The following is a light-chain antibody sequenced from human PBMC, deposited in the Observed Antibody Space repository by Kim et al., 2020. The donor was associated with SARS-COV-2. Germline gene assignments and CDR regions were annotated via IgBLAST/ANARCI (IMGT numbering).Light chain of an antibody. V-gene: IGLV6-57*03. CDR3: QSYDSNNWV. Sequence: GKTVTISCTRSSGCLASGYVQWYQQCPGSAPTTVIYDDNQRPSGVPDRFSGSIDSSSNSASLTISGLKTEDEADYYCQSYDSNNWVFGGGTQLTVL. CDR2: DDN. CDR1: SGCLASGY. J-gene: IGLJ3*02.